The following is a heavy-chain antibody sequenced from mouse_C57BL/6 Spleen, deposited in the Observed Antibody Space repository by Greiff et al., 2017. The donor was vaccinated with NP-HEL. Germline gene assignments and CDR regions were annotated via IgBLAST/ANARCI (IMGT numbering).Heavy chain of an antibody. CDR1: GFTFSDFY. J-gene: IGHJ4*01. V-gene: IGHV7-1*01. Sequence: EVKVVESGGGLVQSGRSLRLSCATSGFTFSDFYMEWVRQAPGKGLEWIAASRNKANDYTTEYSASVKGRFIVSRDTSQTILYLQMNALRAEDTSISYCARDAVLAYWGQGTSVTVSS. CDR3: ARDAVLAY. CDR2: SRNKANDYTT.